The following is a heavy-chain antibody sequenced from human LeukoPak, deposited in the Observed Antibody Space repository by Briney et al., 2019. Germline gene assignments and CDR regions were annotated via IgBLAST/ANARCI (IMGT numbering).Heavy chain of an antibody. Sequence: SETLSLTCTVSGGSISSSGYYWGWIRQPPGKGLEWIGSVDYTGITSHSPSLKSRVTISVDTSKNQFSLKVSSVSAADTGVYYCAGARKYYDFWSGYYSDAFDIWGQGTMVTVSS. J-gene: IGHJ3*02. V-gene: IGHV4-39*01. CDR3: AGARKYYDFWSGYYSDAFDI. CDR2: VDYTGIT. CDR1: GGSISSSGYY. D-gene: IGHD3-3*01.